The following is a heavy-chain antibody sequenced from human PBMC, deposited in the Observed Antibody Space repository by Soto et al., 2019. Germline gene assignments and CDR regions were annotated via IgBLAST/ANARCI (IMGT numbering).Heavy chain of an antibody. D-gene: IGHD6-19*01. J-gene: IGHJ4*02. CDR2: FEPEDGET. Sequence: ASVKVSCKVSGYTLTELSMHWVRQAPGKGLEWMGGFEPEDGETIYAQRFQGRVTMTEDTSTDTAYMELSGLRSEDTAVYYWPADRGDSSGWYRYWGQATLVTAS. V-gene: IGHV1-24*01. CDR1: GYTLTELS. CDR3: PADRGDSSGWYRY.